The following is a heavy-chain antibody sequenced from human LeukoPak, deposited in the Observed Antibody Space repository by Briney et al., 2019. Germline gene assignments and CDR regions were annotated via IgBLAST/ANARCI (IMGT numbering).Heavy chain of an antibody. Sequence: SETLSLTCAVYGGSFSSYYWGWIRQPPGKGLEWIGSIYYSGSTYYNPSLKSRVTISVDTSKNQFSLKLSSVTAADTAVYYCARGRSGSYGLYYFDYWGQGTLVTVSS. CDR3: ARGRSGSYGLYYFDY. CDR1: GGSFSSYY. J-gene: IGHJ4*02. D-gene: IGHD1-26*01. V-gene: IGHV4-39*01. CDR2: IYYSGST.